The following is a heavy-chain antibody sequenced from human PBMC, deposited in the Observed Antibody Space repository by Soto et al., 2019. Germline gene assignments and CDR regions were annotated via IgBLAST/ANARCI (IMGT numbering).Heavy chain of an antibody. J-gene: IGHJ6*02. Sequence: GESLKISCKGSGYSFTSYWISWVRQMPGKGLEWMGWIDPSDSYTNYSPSFQGHVTISADKSISTAYLQWSSLKASDTAMYYCARSDYCTNGVCYSGMDVWGQGTTVTVSS. CDR1: GYSFTSYW. CDR3: ARSDYCTNGVCYSGMDV. CDR2: IDPSDSYT. V-gene: IGHV5-10-1*01. D-gene: IGHD2-8*01.